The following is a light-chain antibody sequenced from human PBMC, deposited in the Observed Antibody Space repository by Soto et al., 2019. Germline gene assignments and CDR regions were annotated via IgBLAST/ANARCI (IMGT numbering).Light chain of an antibody. CDR3: QKYNTAPLT. Sequence: VQRSQSPSSLSASVGCSVAVTCRASQNLKTYLNWYQQKPGKAPDLLIYAASSLHSGVPSRFSGSGSGTDFTLTISNLQPEDVATYYCQKYNTAPLTFGGGTKVDIK. J-gene: IGKJ4*01. CDR1: QNLKTY. CDR2: AAS. V-gene: IGKV1-17*02.